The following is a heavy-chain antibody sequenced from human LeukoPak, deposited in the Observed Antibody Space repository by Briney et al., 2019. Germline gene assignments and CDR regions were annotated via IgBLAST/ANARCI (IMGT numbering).Heavy chain of an antibody. J-gene: IGHJ4*02. Sequence: SVKVSCKASGGTFSSYAISWVRQAPGHGLKWMGGIIPIFGTANYAQKFQGRVTITADESTSTAYMELSSLRSEDTAVYYCAREYSSGWYFDYWGQGTLVTVSS. CDR1: GGTFSSYA. V-gene: IGHV1-69*13. CDR3: AREYSSGWYFDY. D-gene: IGHD6-19*01. CDR2: IIPIFGTA.